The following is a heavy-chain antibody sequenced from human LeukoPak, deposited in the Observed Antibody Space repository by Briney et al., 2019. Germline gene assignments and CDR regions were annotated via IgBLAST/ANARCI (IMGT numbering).Heavy chain of an antibody. V-gene: IGHV3-21*01. D-gene: IGHD6-13*01. J-gene: IGHJ5*02. CDR2: ISSSSSYI. Sequence: GGSLRLSCAASGFTFSSYSMNWVRQAPGKGLEWVSSISSSSSYIYYADSVKGRFTISRDNAKNSLYLQMNSLRAENTAVYYCARDIAAAGNNWFDPWGQGTLVTVSS. CDR3: ARDIAAAGNNWFDP. CDR1: GFTFSSYS.